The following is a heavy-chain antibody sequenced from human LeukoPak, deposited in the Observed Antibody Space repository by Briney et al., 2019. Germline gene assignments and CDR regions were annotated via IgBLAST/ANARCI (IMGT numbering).Heavy chain of an antibody. CDR3: AREGMVATFDY. D-gene: IGHD5-12*01. J-gene: IGHJ4*02. Sequence: PGGSLRLSCAASGFTFSSYSMNWVRQAPGKGLEWVSSISSSSSSYIYYADSVKGRFTISRDKAKNSLYLQMNSLRAEDTAIYYCAREGMVATFDYWGQGTLVTVSS. CDR2: ISSSSSSYI. V-gene: IGHV3-21*01. CDR1: GFTFSSYS.